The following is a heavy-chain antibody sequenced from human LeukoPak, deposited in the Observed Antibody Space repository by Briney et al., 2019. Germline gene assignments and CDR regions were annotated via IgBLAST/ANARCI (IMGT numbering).Heavy chain of an antibody. D-gene: IGHD2-15*01. CDR1: GVSISSGGYY. Sequence: KPSQTLSLTCTVSGVSISSGGYYWSWIRQHPGKGLEWIGYIYYSGSTYYNPSLKSRVTISVDTSKNQFSLKLSSVTAADTAVYYCARGLKGDCSGGSCYPHSDYWGQGTLVTVSS. J-gene: IGHJ4*02. CDR2: IYYSGST. CDR3: ARGLKGDCSGGSCYPHSDY. V-gene: IGHV4-31*03.